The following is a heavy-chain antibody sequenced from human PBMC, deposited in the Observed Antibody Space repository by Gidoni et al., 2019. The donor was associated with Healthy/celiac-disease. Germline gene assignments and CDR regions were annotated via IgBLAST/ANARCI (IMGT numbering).Heavy chain of an antibody. CDR2: IRSEANSYAT. Sequence: EVQLVESGGGLVQPGGSLKLSCAASGFTFSVSAMNWVRQASGKGLDGVGRIRSEANSYATAYAASVKGRFTICRDDSKNTAYLQMHSLKTEDTAVYYCTRPPGYYGSGSYQDYWGQGTLVTVSS. D-gene: IGHD3-10*01. J-gene: IGHJ4*02. V-gene: IGHV3-73*01. CDR1: GFTFSVSA. CDR3: TRPPGYYGSGSYQDY.